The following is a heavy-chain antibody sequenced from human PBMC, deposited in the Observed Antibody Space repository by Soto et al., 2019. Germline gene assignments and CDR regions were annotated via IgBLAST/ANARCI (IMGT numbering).Heavy chain of an antibody. V-gene: IGHV5-10-1*01. J-gene: IGHJ6*02. D-gene: IGHD4-4*01. Sequence: GESVKISCKGSGYYFTSYWSNWVRQMPGKGLEWMGRIDPSDSYTNYSPSFQGHVTISADKSISTAYLQWSSLKASDTAMYYCARRRMTTVSTFGMDVWGQGTTVTVSS. CDR3: ARRRMTTVSTFGMDV. CDR2: IDPSDSYT. CDR1: GYYFTSYW.